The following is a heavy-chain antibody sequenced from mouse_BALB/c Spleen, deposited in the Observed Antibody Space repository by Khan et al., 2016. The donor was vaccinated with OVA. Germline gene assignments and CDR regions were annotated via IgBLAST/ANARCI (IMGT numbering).Heavy chain of an antibody. Sequence: EVQLQESGPGLVKPSQSLSLTCTVSGYSITSGYGWNWIRQFPGNKLEWMGYISYSGSTNYNPSLKSRISITRDTSKNQFFLQMNSVTTEDTATYICARTARIKYWRQGTTLTVSS. CDR3: ARTARIKY. V-gene: IGHV3-2*02. CDR2: ISYSGST. CDR1: GYSITSGYG. D-gene: IGHD1-2*01. J-gene: IGHJ2*01.